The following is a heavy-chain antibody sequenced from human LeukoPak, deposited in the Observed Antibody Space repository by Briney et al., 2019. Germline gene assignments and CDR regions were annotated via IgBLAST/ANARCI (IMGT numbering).Heavy chain of an antibody. D-gene: IGHD3-3*01. V-gene: IGHV1-2*02. J-gene: IGHJ4*02. CDR2: INPNSGGT. CDR1: GYTFTGYY. Sequence: ASVKVSCKASGYTFTGYYTHWVRQAPGQGLEWMGWINPNSGGTNYAQKFQGRVTMTRDTSISTAYKELSRLRSDDTAVYYCARETIFGVVENLFDYWGQGTLVTVSS. CDR3: ARETIFGVVENLFDY.